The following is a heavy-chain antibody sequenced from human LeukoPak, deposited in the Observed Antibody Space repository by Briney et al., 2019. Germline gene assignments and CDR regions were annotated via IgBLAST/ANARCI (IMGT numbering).Heavy chain of an antibody. J-gene: IGHJ4*02. D-gene: IGHD1-26*01. Sequence: ASVKVSCKASGYTFTSYDINWVRQATGQGLEWMGWMNPNSGNTGCAQKFQGRVTMTRNTSISTAYMELSSLRSEDTALYYCARGFTVGGYYFDYWGQGTLVTVSS. CDR3: ARGFTVGGYYFDY. CDR2: MNPNSGNT. CDR1: GYTFTSYD. V-gene: IGHV1-8*01.